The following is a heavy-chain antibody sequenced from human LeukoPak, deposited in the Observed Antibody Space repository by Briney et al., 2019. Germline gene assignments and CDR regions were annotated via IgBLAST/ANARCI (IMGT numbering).Heavy chain of an antibody. CDR2: IRDDGSKK. D-gene: IGHD3-3*02. Sequence: VRQAPGKGLEWVANIRDDGSKKYYVDSVKGRFTVSRDNVKNSVFLQLNSLRVDDTAVYYCTKSGSSVFWSWGQGTLVTVSP. V-gene: IGHV3-7*03. J-gene: IGHJ4*02. CDR3: TKSGSSVFWS.